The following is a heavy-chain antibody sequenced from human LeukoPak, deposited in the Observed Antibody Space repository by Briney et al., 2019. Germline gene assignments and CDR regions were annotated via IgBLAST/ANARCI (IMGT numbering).Heavy chain of an antibody. CDR2: ISHSSSTI. D-gene: IGHD3-16*01. J-gene: IGHJ4*02. Sequence: PGGSLRLSCAASGFIFRDYYMSWIRQAPGKGLEWVSYISHSSSTIYYADSVRGRFTISRDNAKSPLYLQMNSLRVEDTAVYFCARDYLWGSSNDYWGQGTLVTVSS. CDR1: GFIFRDYY. CDR3: ARDYLWGSSNDY. V-gene: IGHV3-11*04.